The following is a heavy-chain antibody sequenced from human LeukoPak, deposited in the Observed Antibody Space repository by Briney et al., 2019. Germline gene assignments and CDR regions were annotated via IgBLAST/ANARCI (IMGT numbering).Heavy chain of an antibody. CDR3: ARTPGRDWFDP. CDR1: GGSISSYY. Sequence: SETLSLTCTVSGGSISSYYWSWIRQPPGKGLEWIGYIYYSGSTNYIPSLKSRVTISVDTSKNQFSLKLSSVTAADTAVYYCARTPGRDWFDPWGQGTLVTVSS. D-gene: IGHD1-14*01. J-gene: IGHJ5*02. CDR2: IYYSGST. V-gene: IGHV4-59*01.